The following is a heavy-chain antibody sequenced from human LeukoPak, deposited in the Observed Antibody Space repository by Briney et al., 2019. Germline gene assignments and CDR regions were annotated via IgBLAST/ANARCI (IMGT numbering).Heavy chain of an antibody. Sequence: SQTLSLTCAISGDSVSSTNVGWNWIRQSPSSGLEWLGRTYYRSQFYNDYADSVKGRITNTPDTSKNQFSLQLSSLTPDDTAVYYCARGTAFDIWGQGTMVTVSS. D-gene: IGHD1-14*01. CDR2: TYYRSQFYN. CDR3: ARGTAFDI. V-gene: IGHV6-1*01. CDR1: GDSVSSTNVG. J-gene: IGHJ3*02.